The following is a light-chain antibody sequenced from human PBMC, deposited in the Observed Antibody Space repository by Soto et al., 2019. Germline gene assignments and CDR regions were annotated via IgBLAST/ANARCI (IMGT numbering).Light chain of an antibody. V-gene: IGKV3-20*01. CDR1: QSVSSSY. CDR2: GAS. Sequence: EIVLTQSPGTLSLSPGERATLSCRASQSVSSSYLAWYQQKPGQAPRLLIYGASSRAPGIPDRFSGSGSGTDFTLTISRLEPEEFAVYYCQQYGSSPRTFGQGTKVEIK. CDR3: QQYGSSPRT. J-gene: IGKJ1*01.